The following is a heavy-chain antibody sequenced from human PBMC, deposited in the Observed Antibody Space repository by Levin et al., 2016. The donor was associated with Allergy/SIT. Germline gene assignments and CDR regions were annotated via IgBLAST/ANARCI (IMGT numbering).Heavy chain of an antibody. CDR1: GVDFSRFG. D-gene: IGHD5-24*01. CDR3: ARGLGDGYNFNTWYFGL. J-gene: IGHJ2*01. V-gene: IGHV3-33*08. Sequence: GESLKISCAASGVDFSRFGMHWVRLTPGKGLEWVAMIWSDGSTQYYGDSVKGRFIISRDNSDNTLYLQMNSLRPEDTAMYFCARGLGDGYNFNTWYFGLWGRGAQVTVSS. CDR2: IWSDGSTQ.